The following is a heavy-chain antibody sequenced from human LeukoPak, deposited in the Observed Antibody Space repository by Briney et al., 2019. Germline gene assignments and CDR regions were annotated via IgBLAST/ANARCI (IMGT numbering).Heavy chain of an antibody. V-gene: IGHV4-34*01. D-gene: IGHD2-2*01. CDR3: ARGLGVVVPAALNYGMDV. CDR1: GGSFSGYY. CDR2: INHGGST. Sequence: SETLSLTCAVYGGSFSGYYWSWIRQPPGKGLEWIGEINHGGSTNYNPSLKSRVTISVDTSKHQFSLKLSSVTAADTAVYYCARGLGVVVPAALNYGMDVWGQGTTVTVSS. J-gene: IGHJ6*02.